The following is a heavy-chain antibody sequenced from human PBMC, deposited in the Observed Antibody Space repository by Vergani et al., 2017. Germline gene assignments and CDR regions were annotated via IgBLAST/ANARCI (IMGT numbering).Heavy chain of an antibody. CDR1: GVSISSGSYY. Sequence: QVQLQESGPGLVKPLQTLSLTCTVSGVSISSGSYYWSWIRQPAGKGLEWIGRIYTSGSTNYNPSLKSRVTISVDTSKNQFSLKLSSVTAADTAVYYCARGGSSSSFVYYYXMDVWGKGTTVTVSS. V-gene: IGHV4-61*02. D-gene: IGHD6-6*01. J-gene: IGHJ6*03. CDR3: ARGGSSSSFVYYYXMDV. CDR2: IYTSGST.